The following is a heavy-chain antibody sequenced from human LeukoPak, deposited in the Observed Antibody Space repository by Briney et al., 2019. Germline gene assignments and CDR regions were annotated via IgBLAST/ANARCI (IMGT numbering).Heavy chain of an antibody. J-gene: IGHJ4*02. Sequence: GGSLRLSCAASGWTFSSYTMNGVRQAPGQGLEWVSTISGSGGSTYYADCVKGRFTISRDNSKNTQYLQMNRLRAEDTAVYYCAKGKSSSWSLFDSWGQGSRVTVSS. V-gene: IGHV3-23*01. CDR1: GWTFSSYT. CDR2: ISGSGGST. D-gene: IGHD6-13*01. CDR3: AKGKSSSWSLFDS.